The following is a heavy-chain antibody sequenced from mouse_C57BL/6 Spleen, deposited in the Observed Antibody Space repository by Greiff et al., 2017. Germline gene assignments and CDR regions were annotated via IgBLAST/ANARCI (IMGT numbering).Heavy chain of an antibody. CDR3: ARHDSNYDHYAMDY. CDR2: ISSGGSYT. J-gene: IGHJ4*01. D-gene: IGHD2-5*01. Sequence: EVKLMESGGDLVKPGGSLKLSCAASGFTFSSYGMSWVRQTPDKRLEWVATISSGGSYTYYPDSVKGRFTISRDNAKNTLYLQMSSLKSEDTAMYYCARHDSNYDHYAMDYWGQGTSVTVSS. CDR1: GFTFSSYG. V-gene: IGHV5-6*01.